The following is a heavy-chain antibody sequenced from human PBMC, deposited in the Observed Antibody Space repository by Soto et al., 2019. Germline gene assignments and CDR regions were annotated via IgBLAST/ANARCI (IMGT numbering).Heavy chain of an antibody. Sequence: QVQLVQSGAEVKKPGSSVKVSCKASGGTFSSYAISWVRQAPGQGLEWMGGIIPIFGTANYAQKFQGRVTITADESTSTAYMEQSSLRSEDTVVYFCARGAGVFRYFVLNWFDPWGQGTLVTVSS. CDR1: GGTFSSYA. D-gene: IGHD3-9*01. CDR2: IIPIFGTA. CDR3: ARGAGVFRYFVLNWFDP. J-gene: IGHJ5*02. V-gene: IGHV1-69*01.